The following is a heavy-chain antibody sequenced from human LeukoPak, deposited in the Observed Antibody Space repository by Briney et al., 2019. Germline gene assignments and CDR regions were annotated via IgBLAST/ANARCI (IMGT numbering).Heavy chain of an antibody. J-gene: IGHJ6*03. Sequence: GASVKVSCKASGGTFSSYTISWVRQAPGQGLEWMGRIIPILGIANYAQKFQGRVTITADKSTSTAYMELSSLRSEDTAVYYCARSPTSIVVVPAAKHYYYYMDVWGKGTTVTVSS. CDR1: GGTFSSYT. D-gene: IGHD2-2*01. CDR2: IIPILGIA. V-gene: IGHV1-69*02. CDR3: ARSPTSIVVVPAAKHYYYYMDV.